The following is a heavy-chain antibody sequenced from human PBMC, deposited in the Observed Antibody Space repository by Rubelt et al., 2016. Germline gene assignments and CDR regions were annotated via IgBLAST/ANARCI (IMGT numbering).Heavy chain of an antibody. J-gene: IGHJ2*01. Sequence: QVQLQQWGAGLLKPSETLSLTCAVYGGSFSGYYWSWIRQPPGKGLEWIGEINHRWSTYSNPSRKGRVTISVDTSKNQFSRRLVSVTAADTAVYYCARLAWVEMATSGWYFDLWGRGTLVTVSS. D-gene: IGHD5-24*01. V-gene: IGHV4-34*01. CDR1: GGSFSGYY. CDR3: ARLAWVEMATSGWYFDL. CDR2: INHRWST.